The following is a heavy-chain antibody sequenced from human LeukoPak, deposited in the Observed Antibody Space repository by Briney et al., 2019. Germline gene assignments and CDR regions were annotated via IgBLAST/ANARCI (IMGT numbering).Heavy chain of an antibody. CDR3: ARDRVAVAGTLDY. Sequence: GGSLRLSCAASGFTFSLYAMHWVRQAPGKGLVWVAVISYDGSTKYYADSVKGRFTISRDNSKNTLYLQMNSLRAEDTAVYYCARDRVAVAGTLDYWGQGTLVTVSS. D-gene: IGHD6-19*01. V-gene: IGHV3-30*14. CDR1: GFTFSLYA. J-gene: IGHJ4*02. CDR2: ISYDGSTK.